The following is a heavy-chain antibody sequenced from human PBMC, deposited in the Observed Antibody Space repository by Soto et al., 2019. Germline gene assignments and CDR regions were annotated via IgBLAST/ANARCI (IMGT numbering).Heavy chain of an antibody. V-gene: IGHV1-18*01. D-gene: IGHD2-2*01. CDR3: ARETNPLPLGNLYYYSGMDV. J-gene: IGHJ6*02. CDR1: GYTFTSYG. CDR2: ISAYNGNT. Sequence: ASVKVSCKASGYTFTSYGISWVRQAPGQGLEWMGWISAYNGNTNYAQKLQGRVTMTTDTSTSTAYMELRSLRSDDTAVYYCARETNPLPLGNLYYYSGMDVWGQGNTVPVSS.